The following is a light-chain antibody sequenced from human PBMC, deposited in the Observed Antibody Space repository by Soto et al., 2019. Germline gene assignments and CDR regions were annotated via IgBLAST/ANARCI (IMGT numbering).Light chain of an antibody. CDR3: QYFNSFPLT. CDR2: NAS. V-gene: IGKV1-13*02. CDR1: QGIGND. J-gene: IGKJ4*01. Sequence: AIQLTQSPSSLSASVGDSVTITCRASQGIGNDLAWYQQKPGKAPKLLIYNASTLQGGVPSRFSGSGSGTDFSLTISSLQPEDFATYYCQYFNSFPLTFGGGTKVEIK.